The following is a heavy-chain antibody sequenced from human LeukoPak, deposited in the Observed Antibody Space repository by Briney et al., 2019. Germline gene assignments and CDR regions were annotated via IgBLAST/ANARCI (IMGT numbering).Heavy chain of an antibody. CDR3: ARGRRDLWSGNLKYYFDY. V-gene: IGHV4-34*01. CDR2: INHSGST. D-gene: IGHD3-3*01. Sequence: SETLSLTCAVYGGSFSGYYWSWIRQPPGKGLEWIGEINHSGSTNYNPSLKSRVTISVDTSKNQFSLKLSSVTAADTAVYYCARGRRDLWSGNLKYYFDYWGQGTLVTVSS. J-gene: IGHJ4*02. CDR1: GGSFSGYY.